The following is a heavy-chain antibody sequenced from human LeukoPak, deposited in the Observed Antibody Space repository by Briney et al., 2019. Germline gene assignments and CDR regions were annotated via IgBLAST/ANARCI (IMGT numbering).Heavy chain of an antibody. Sequence: GGSLRLSCAASRFTFGVSTMHWVRQASGKGLEWVGRIRTKANTYATAYSASVKGRFTISRDDSKNTAYLQMNSLKTEDTAVYYCTVSGIASDAFDVWGQGTMVTVSS. J-gene: IGHJ3*01. V-gene: IGHV3-73*01. D-gene: IGHD2-21*01. CDR1: RFTFGVST. CDR2: IRTKANTYAT. CDR3: TVSGIASDAFDV.